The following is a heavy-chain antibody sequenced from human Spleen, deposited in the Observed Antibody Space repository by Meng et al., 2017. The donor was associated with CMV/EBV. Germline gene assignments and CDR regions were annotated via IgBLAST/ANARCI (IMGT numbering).Heavy chain of an antibody. CDR2: TYSGGST. J-gene: IGHJ4*02. Sequence: GESLKISCAASGFTVSSTYMTWVRQAPGQGLECVSVTYSGGSTDYADSVKGRFTISRDNSKNTLYLQMNSLRAEDTAVYYCARSRWFGEYSTLAFDYWGQGTLVTVSS. CDR3: ARSRWFGEYSTLAFDY. D-gene: IGHD3-10*01. V-gene: IGHV3-53*01. CDR1: GFTVSSTY.